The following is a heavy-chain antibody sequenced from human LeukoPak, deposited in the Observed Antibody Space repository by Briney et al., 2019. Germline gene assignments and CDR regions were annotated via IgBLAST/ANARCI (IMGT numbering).Heavy chain of an antibody. V-gene: IGHV3-7*04. J-gene: IGHJ4*02. CDR3: ARDRGYKSFDY. CDR2: IKPDGSEG. D-gene: IGHD3-10*01. Sequence: GGSLSLSCAASGFTFSNSWMTWVRQAPGKGLEWVATIKPDGSEGSHVDSVKGRFTISRDNAKDSLFLQIISLRAEDTAVYYCARDRGYKSFDYWGQGALVTVSS. CDR1: GFTFSNSW.